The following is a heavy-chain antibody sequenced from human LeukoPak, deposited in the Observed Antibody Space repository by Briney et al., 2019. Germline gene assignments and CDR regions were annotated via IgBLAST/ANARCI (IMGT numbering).Heavy chain of an antibody. CDR2: ISSSSSYI. CDR3: ARDGRGYSYGRLDY. CDR1: GFTFSSYS. D-gene: IGHD5-18*01. V-gene: IGHV3-21*01. J-gene: IGHJ4*02. Sequence: GGSLRLSCAASGFTFSSYSMNWVRQAPGKGLEWVSSISSSSSYIYYADSVKGRFTISRDNAKNSLYLQMNSLRAEDTAVYYCARDGRGYSYGRLDYWGQGTLVTVSS.